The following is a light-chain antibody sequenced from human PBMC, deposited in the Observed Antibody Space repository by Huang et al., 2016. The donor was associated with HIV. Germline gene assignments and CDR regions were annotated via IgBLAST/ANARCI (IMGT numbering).Light chain of an antibody. J-gene: IGKJ2*01. Sequence: DIQMTQSPSSLSASVGDRVTITCRASQGIRNSLAWYQQKPGKAPKLLLSAASRLERGVPSRFSGSVSGTDYTLTISSLQPEDFATYYCQQYSTTPYTFGQGTKQEIK. V-gene: IGKV1-NL1*01. CDR2: AAS. CDR1: QGIRNS. CDR3: QQYSTTPYT.